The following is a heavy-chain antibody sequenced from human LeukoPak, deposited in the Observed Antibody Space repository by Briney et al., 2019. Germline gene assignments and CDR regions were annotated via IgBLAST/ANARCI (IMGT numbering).Heavy chain of an antibody. D-gene: IGHD3-22*01. CDR2: INHSGST. Sequence: PSETLSLTCAVYGGSFSGYYWSWIRQPPGKGLEWIGEINHSGSTNYNPSLKSRVTISVDTSKNQFSLKLSSVTAADTAVYYCARSIAGPYYYDSSGYFRVRSYFDYWGQGTLVTVSS. J-gene: IGHJ4*02. CDR3: ARSIAGPYYYDSSGYFRVRSYFDY. V-gene: IGHV4-34*01. CDR1: GGSFSGYY.